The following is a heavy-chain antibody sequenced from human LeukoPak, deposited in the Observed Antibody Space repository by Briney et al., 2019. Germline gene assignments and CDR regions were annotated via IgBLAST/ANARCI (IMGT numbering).Heavy chain of an antibody. D-gene: IGHD3-9*01. CDR2: IYWDDDA. CDR3: AHSHLPTQSLTGYYYYFDY. CDR1: GLSMSTSGVG. V-gene: IGHV2-5*02. Sequence: SGPTLVRPTQTLTLTCTFSGLSMSTSGVGVGWIRQPPGKALEWLALIYWDDDARYSFSPSLNNRLTIIKDTSKNQVVLTMTSVDPADTATYYCAHSHLPTQSLTGYYYYFDYWGQGTLVTVSS. J-gene: IGHJ4*02.